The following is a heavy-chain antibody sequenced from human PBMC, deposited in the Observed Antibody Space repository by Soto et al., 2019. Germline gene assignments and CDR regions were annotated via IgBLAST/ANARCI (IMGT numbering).Heavy chain of an antibody. V-gene: IGHV4-34*01. Sequence: QVQLQQWGAGLLKPSETLSLTCAVYGGSFSGYYWSWIRQPPGKGLEWIGEINHSGSTNYNPSLKSRVTISVDTSKNRFSLELISVTVADTAVYYCARSLPYSGSYYFDYWGQGTLVTVSS. CDR1: GGSFSGYY. CDR3: ARSLPYSGSYYFDY. CDR2: INHSGST. J-gene: IGHJ4*02. D-gene: IGHD1-26*01.